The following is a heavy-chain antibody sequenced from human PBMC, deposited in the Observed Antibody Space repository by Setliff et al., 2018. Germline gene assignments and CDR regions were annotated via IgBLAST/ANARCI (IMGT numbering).Heavy chain of an antibody. Sequence: SETLSLTCTVSGDSISSGSYHWSWIRKPAGKGLEWIGRIHPSGSTNYNPXXKSRVTISVDTSKNQFSLKVSSVTAADTAVYYCARTTGSTHNWLDPWGPGTLVTVSS. V-gene: IGHV4-61*02. J-gene: IGHJ5*02. CDR1: GDSISSGSYH. CDR3: ARTTGSTHNWLDP. D-gene: IGHD1-1*01. CDR2: IHPSGST.